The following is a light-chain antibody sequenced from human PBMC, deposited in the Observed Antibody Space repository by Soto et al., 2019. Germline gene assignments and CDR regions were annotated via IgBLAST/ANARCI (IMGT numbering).Light chain of an antibody. Sequence: EIVLTQSPATLPLSPGERATLSCRASQSVSSSLAWYQQKPGQAPRLLIYDASNRATGIPARFSGSGSETDFTLTISSLEPEDFAVYYCQQRSNWPSITFGQGTRLEIK. CDR3: QQRSNWPSIT. J-gene: IGKJ5*01. CDR1: QSVSSS. CDR2: DAS. V-gene: IGKV3-11*01.